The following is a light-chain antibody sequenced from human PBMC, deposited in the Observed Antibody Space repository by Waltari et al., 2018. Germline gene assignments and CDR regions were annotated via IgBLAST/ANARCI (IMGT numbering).Light chain of an antibody. CDR3: HSRDTSDNHL. Sequence: SSELTQDPAVSVALGQTVRITCRGARLRIFSASWYQQKPGQAPLLVIYNSNNRPSGIQDRFSGSSSGNTASLTITATQAEDEADYYCHSRDTSDNHLFGGGTKLPVL. CDR2: NSN. J-gene: IGLJ2*01. CDR1: RLRIFS. V-gene: IGLV3-19*01.